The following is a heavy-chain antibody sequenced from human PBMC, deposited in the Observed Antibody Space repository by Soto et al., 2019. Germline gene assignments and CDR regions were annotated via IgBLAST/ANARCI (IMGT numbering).Heavy chain of an antibody. Sequence: ASVKVSCKASGGSFSNYGISWVRQAPGQGLEWMGGIIPVFGTPHYAQKFQDRVTITADESTSTVYMEVSSLTSEDTAVYYCARGDATKIVVTTYYGLDVWGQGTTVTVSS. J-gene: IGHJ6*02. CDR1: GGSFSNYG. CDR3: ARGDATKIVVTTYYGLDV. D-gene: IGHD3-22*01. V-gene: IGHV1-69*13. CDR2: IIPVFGTP.